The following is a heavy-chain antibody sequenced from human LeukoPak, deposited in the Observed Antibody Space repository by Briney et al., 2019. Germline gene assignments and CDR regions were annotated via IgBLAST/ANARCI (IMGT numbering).Heavy chain of an antibody. V-gene: IGHV7-4-1*02. D-gene: IGHD3-16*02. J-gene: IGHJ4*02. Sequence: ASVKVSCKASGYTLTSYAMNWVRQAPGQGLEWMGWINTNTGNPTYAQGFTGRFVFSLDTSVSTAYLQISSLKAEDTAVYYCARQDYVWGSYRSDFDYWGQGTLVTVSS. CDR2: INTNTGNP. CDR1: GYTLTSYA. CDR3: ARQDYVWGSYRSDFDY.